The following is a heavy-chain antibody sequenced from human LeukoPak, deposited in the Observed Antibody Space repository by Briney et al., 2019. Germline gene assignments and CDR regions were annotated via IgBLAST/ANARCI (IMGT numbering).Heavy chain of an antibody. V-gene: IGHV3-21*04. Sequence: GGSLRLSCTTSGLTFSTSCFNWVRQPPGKGLEWVASIGPTGFDRYHADSIKGRFTISRDNANNFLYLQMDSLRAEDTAVYYCATETNGRHYDYWGQGTLLTVSS. CDR2: IGPTGFDR. CDR3: ATETNGRHYDY. J-gene: IGHJ4*02. CDR1: GLTFSTSC. D-gene: IGHD1-14*01.